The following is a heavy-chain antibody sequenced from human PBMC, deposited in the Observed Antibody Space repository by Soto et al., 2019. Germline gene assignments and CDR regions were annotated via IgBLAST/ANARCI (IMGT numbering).Heavy chain of an antibody. CDR2: IYYSGST. J-gene: IGHJ4*02. Sequence: SETLSLTCWCSVCSPGAYDLCLILRPPGKGLEWIEYIYYSGSTNYNPSLKSRVTISVDTSKNQSSPKLSSVTAADTAVYYCARGGWRQIDYSGQGTLVTVSS. D-gene: IGHD6-19*01. CDR1: VCSPGAYD. CDR3: ARGGWRQIDY. V-gene: IGHV4-59*12.